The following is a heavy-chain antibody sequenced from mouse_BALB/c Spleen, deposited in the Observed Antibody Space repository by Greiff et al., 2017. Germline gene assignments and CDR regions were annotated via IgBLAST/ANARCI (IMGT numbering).Heavy chain of an antibody. Sequence: EVQLQESGPGLVKPSQSLSLTCTVTGYSITSDYAWNWIRQFPGNKLEWMGYISYSGSTSYNPSLKSRISITRDTSKNQFFLQLNSVTTEDTATYYCARCLIYYYGSSPCYFDYWGQGTTLTVSS. J-gene: IGHJ2*01. CDR1: GYSITSDYA. CDR2: ISYSGST. V-gene: IGHV3-2*02. CDR3: ARCLIYYYGSSPCYFDY. D-gene: IGHD1-1*01.